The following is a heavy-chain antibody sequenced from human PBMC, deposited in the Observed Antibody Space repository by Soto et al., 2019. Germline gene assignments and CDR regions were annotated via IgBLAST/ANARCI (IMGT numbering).Heavy chain of an antibody. CDR2: IIPMFGPA. CDR3: ARDEATYFGGDCYRYFCYGLDV. J-gene: IGHJ6*02. CDR1: GGTFINHA. Sequence: QVQLVQSGAEVKKPGSSVKISCKASGGTFINHAFSWVRQAPGQGLELMGGIIPMFGPADYSQKFQGRVTITADESTTTAHMELSSLRSDDSAVYSCARDEATYFGGDCYRYFCYGLDVCGQGTTVTVSS. D-gene: IGHD2-21*02. V-gene: IGHV1-69*01.